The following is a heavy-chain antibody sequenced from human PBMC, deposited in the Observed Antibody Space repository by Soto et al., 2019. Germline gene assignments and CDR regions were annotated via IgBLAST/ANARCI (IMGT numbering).Heavy chain of an antibody. J-gene: IGHJ4*02. Sequence: GGSLRLSCAASGFTFNNYAMSWVRQAPGKGLEWFSSINNGGDNIYYADSAKGRFTISRDNSKSTLYLQMNSLRAEDTAVYYCAKTFLARYCSSSICYDPADYFDYWGQGTLVTVSS. CDR1: GFTFNNYA. V-gene: IGHV3-23*01. D-gene: IGHD2-2*01. CDR2: INNGGDNI. CDR3: AKTFLARYCSSSICYDPADYFDY.